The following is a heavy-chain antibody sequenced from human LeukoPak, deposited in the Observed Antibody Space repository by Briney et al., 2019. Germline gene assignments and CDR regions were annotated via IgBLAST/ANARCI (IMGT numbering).Heavy chain of an antibody. Sequence: GASVKVSCKASGYTFTSYAMHWVRQAPGQRPEWMGWINAGNGNTKYSQKFQGRVTITRDTSASTAYMELSSLRSEDTAVYYCARESIVVVPAAIPQIPEYFQHWGQGTLVTVSS. J-gene: IGHJ1*01. CDR2: INAGNGNT. V-gene: IGHV1-3*01. D-gene: IGHD2-2*02. CDR1: GYTFTSYA. CDR3: ARESIVVVPAAIPQIPEYFQH.